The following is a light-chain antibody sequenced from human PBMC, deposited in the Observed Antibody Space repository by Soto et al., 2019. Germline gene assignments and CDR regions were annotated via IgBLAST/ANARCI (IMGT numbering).Light chain of an antibody. CDR2: GAS. J-gene: IGKJ4*01. CDR1: QGISNY. Sequence: DIQMTQSPSSLSASVGDRVTITCRASQGISNYLAWYQQKPGKVPKLLIYGASTLQSGVPSRFSGSGSGTDLTLAISGLQPEDVATCYCQKYDSAPPLFGGGTRVEIK. CDR3: QKYDSAPPL. V-gene: IGKV1-27*01.